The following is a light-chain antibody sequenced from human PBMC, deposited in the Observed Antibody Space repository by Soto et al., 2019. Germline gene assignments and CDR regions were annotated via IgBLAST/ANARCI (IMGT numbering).Light chain of an antibody. CDR1: SSDVGGYNY. CDR2: DVS. J-gene: IGLJ1*01. Sequence: SCTGTSSDVGGYNYVSWYQHHPGKAPKLMIYDVSNRPSGVSNRFSGSKSGNTASLSISGLQPEDEADYYCSSYRTSNTRQIVCGTGTKVTVL. V-gene: IGLV2-14*03. CDR3: SSYRTSNTRQIV.